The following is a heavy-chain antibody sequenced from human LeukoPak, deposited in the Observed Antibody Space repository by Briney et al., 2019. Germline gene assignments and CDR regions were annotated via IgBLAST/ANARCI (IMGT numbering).Heavy chain of an antibody. V-gene: IGHV1-46*01. J-gene: IGHJ3*02. Sequence: SVKLSCKLSGYTFTSYYMHWVRQPPGQGLEWMGIINPSGGSTSYAQKFQGRVTMTRDMSTSTVYMELSSLRSEDTAVYYCARGTWWSSERDAFDIWGQGTMVTVSS. CDR3: ARGTWWSSERDAFDI. CDR2: INPSGGST. CDR1: GYTFTSYY. D-gene: IGHD2-8*02.